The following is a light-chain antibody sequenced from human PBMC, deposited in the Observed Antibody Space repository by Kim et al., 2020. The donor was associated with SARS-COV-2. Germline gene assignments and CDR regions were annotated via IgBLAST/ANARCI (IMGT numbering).Light chain of an antibody. V-gene: IGKV1-27*01. Sequence: ASVGDRVTITCRASQGISNYLALYQQKPGKVPKLLIYAASALQSGVPSRFSGSGSGTDFTLTITSLQPEDVAAYYCQQCKSAPWTFGQGTKVDIK. CDR3: QQCKSAPWT. CDR2: AAS. CDR1: QGISNY. J-gene: IGKJ1*01.